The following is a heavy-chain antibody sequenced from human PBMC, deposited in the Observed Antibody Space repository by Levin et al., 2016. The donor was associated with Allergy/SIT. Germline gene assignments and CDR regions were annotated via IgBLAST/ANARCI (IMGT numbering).Heavy chain of an antibody. CDR3: ARGARIQLWWSWFDP. J-gene: IGHJ5*02. D-gene: IGHD5-18*01. V-gene: IGHV3-33*01. CDR2: IWYDGSNK. Sequence: WIRQPPGKGLEWAAVIWYDGSNKYYADSVKGRFTISRDNSKNTLYLQMNSLRAEDTAVYYCARGARIQLWWSWFDPWGQGTLVTVSS.